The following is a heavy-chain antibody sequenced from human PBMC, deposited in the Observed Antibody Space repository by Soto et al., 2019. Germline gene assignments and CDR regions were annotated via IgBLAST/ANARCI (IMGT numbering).Heavy chain of an antibody. V-gene: IGHV3-23*01. Sequence: EVQLLESGGGLVQPGGSLRLSCAASGFTSSSYAVSWVRQAPGKGLEWVSTITGSGGATYYADSVKGRFTISRDNSKNTLYLQMNSLRVEDTAVYYCAKGGSSWSRFDYWGQGTLVTVSS. D-gene: IGHD6-13*01. CDR2: ITGSGGAT. J-gene: IGHJ4*02. CDR1: GFTSSSYA. CDR3: AKGGSSWSRFDY.